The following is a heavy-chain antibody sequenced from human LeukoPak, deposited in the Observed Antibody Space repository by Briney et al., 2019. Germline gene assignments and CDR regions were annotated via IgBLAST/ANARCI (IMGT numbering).Heavy chain of an antibody. D-gene: IGHD3-22*01. CDR2: ISSSSSYI. V-gene: IGHV3-21*01. CDR1: GCTFSSYS. CDR3: ARGPSLYYYDSSGYPYYFDY. J-gene: IGHJ4*02. Sequence: PGGSLRLSCAASGCTFSSYSMNWVRQAPGKGLEWVSSISSSSSYIYYADSVKGRFTISRDNAKNSLYLQMNSLRAEDTAVYYCARGPSLYYYDSSGYPYYFDYWGQGTLVTVSS.